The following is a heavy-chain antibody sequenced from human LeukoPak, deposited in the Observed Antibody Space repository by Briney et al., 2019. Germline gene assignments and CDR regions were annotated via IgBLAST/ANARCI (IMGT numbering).Heavy chain of an antibody. D-gene: IGHD5-18*01. V-gene: IGHV3-7*03. J-gene: IGHJ4*02. Sequence: GGSLRLSGAASGFTFSSYWMSWVRQAPGKGLEWVANIKQDGSEKYYVDSVKGRFTISRDNAKNSLYLQMNSLRAEDTAVYYCVRDVGSYGYVILDYWGQGTLVTVSS. CDR3: VRDVGSYGYVILDY. CDR1: GFTFSSYW. CDR2: IKQDGSEK.